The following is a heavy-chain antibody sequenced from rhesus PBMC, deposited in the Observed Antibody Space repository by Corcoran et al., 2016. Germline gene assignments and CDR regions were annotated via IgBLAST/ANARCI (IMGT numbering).Heavy chain of an antibody. CDR1: GGSISDDDY. V-gene: IGHV4-106*01. CDR3: AISGYSGSWHLDY. J-gene: IGHJ4*01. D-gene: IGHD6-25*01. CDR2: ICGSCVVP. Sequence: QVQLQESGPGRVKPSETLSLTCAVAGGSISDDDYWRWIRQPPGKGLEWIGSICGSCVVPNSHPSLTVPVTFSISASNNPFSLNLRSVPAADTAVYYCAISGYSGSWHLDYWCQGVLVTVSS.